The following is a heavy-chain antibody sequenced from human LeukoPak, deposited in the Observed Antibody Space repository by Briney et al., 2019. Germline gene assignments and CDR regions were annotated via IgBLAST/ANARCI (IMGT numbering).Heavy chain of an antibody. Sequence: SETLSLTCAVYGGSFSGYYWSWIRQPPGKGLEWIGEINHSGSTNYNPSLKSRVTISVDTSKNQFSLKLSSVTAADTAVYYCASRDSTPGGYGMDVWGQGTTVTVSS. CDR3: ASRDSTPGGYGMDV. V-gene: IGHV4-34*01. J-gene: IGHJ6*02. CDR1: GGSFSGYY. D-gene: IGHD2-15*01. CDR2: INHSGST.